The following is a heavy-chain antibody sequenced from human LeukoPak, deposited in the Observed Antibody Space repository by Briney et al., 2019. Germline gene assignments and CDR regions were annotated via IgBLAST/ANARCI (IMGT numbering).Heavy chain of an antibody. V-gene: IGHV4-39*07. Sequence: SETLSLTCTVSGGSISSSSYYWGWIRQPPGKGLEWIGSIYYSGSTNYNPSLKSRVTISVDTSKNQFSLKLSSVTAADTAVYYCARTSRDGYRFFDYWGQGTLVTVSS. CDR3: ARTSRDGYRFFDY. J-gene: IGHJ4*02. D-gene: IGHD5-24*01. CDR1: GGSISSSSYY. CDR2: IYYSGST.